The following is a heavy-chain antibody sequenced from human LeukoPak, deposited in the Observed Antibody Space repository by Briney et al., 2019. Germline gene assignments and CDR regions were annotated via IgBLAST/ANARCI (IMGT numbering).Heavy chain of an antibody. J-gene: IGHJ4*02. D-gene: IGHD6-13*01. CDR2: FDPEDGET. CDR3: ATVRIAAAGNPFDY. V-gene: IGHV1-24*01. CDR1: GYTLTELS. Sequence: ASVKVSCKVSGYTLTELSMHWVRQAPGKGREWMGGFDPEDGETIYAQKFQGRVTMTEDTSTDTAYMELSSLRSEDTAVYYCATVRIAAAGNPFDYWGQGTLVTVSS.